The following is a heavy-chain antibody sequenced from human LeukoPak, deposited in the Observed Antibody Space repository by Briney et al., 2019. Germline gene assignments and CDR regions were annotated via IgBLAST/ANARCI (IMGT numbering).Heavy chain of an antibody. CDR2: IYYSGST. CDR1: GGSISSGGYY. J-gene: IGHJ4*02. CDR3: ARGSYYDSSGYYLFDY. Sequence: SQTLSLTCTVSGGSISSGGYYWSWIRQHPGKGLEWIGYIYYSGSTCYNPSLKSRVTISVDTSKNQFSLKLSSVTAADTAVYYCARGSYYDSSGYYLFDYWGQGTLVTVSS. V-gene: IGHV4-31*03. D-gene: IGHD3-22*01.